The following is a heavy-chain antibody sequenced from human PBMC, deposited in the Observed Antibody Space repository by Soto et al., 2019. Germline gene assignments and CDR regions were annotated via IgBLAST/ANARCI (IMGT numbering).Heavy chain of an antibody. J-gene: IGHJ4*02. D-gene: IGHD4-17*01. V-gene: IGHV3-9*02. CDR2: ISSNSDTI. Sequence: EVQLVESGGGLVQPGRSLRLSCVASGFTADDYALHWVRQAPGKGLEWVSGISSNSDTIHYADSVKGRFTISRDNAKNSLFLQRNSLRPEDTAVYYCAKDMKWGGMTTIHYFDSWGQGTLVTVSS. CDR3: AKDMKWGGMTTIHYFDS. CDR1: GFTADDYA.